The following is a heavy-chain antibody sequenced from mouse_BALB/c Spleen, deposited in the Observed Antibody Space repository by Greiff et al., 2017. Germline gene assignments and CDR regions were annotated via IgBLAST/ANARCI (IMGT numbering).Heavy chain of an antibody. D-gene: IGHD2-10*02. CDR1: GYSITSDYA. CDR2: ISYSGST. V-gene: IGHV3-2*02. J-gene: IGHJ3*01. CDR3: AREYGNPFAY. Sequence: DVKLQESGPGLVKPSQSLSLTCTVTGYSITSDYAWNWIRQFPGNKLEWMGYISYSGSTSYNPSLKSRISITRDTSKNQFFLQLNSVTTEDTATYYCAREYGNPFAYWGQGTLVTVSA.